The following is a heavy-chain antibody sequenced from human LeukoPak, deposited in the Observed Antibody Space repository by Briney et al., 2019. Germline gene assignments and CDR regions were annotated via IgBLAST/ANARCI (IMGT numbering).Heavy chain of an antibody. J-gene: IGHJ4*02. CDR1: GYAFTSYA. D-gene: IGHD2-15*01. CDR3: ARKLGYCSGGSCYLCDY. V-gene: IGHV1-69*05. Sequence: SVKVSCKASGYAFTSYAISWVRQAPGQGLEWMGGIIPIFGTANYAQKFQGRVTITTDESTSTAYMELRSLRSDDTAVYYCARKLGYCSGGSCYLCDYWGQGTLVTVSS. CDR2: IIPIFGTA.